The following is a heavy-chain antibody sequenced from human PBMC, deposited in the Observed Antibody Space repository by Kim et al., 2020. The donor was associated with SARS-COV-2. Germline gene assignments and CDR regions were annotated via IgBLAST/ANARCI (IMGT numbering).Heavy chain of an antibody. CDR3: ARTHNAGGGTTVTASKAYWFDP. CDR2: IDWDNDK. CDR1: GFSLTTRGMC. D-gene: IGHD4-17*01. V-gene: IGHV2-70*11. J-gene: IGHJ5*02. Sequence: SGPTLVNPTQTLKLTCSFSGFSLTTRGMCVSWIRQPPGKALEWLARIDWDNDKYYRKSLKTRLTISKDTSKNQVGLTMTNVDPVDTATYYCARTHNAGGGTTVTASKAYWFDPWGQGTLVTVSS.